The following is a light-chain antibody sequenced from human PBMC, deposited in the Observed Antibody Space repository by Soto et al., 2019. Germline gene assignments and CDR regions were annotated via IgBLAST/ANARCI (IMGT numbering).Light chain of an antibody. V-gene: IGKV3-11*01. CDR2: DAS. J-gene: IGKJ5*01. CDR1: QRISNSY. Sequence: EIVLTQSPGTLSLSPGERATLSCRASQRISNSYLAWYQQKPGQAPRLLISDASNRATGIPARFSGSGSGTDFTLTISSLEPEDFAVYYCHQRQYWPPITFGQGTRLEIK. CDR3: HQRQYWPPIT.